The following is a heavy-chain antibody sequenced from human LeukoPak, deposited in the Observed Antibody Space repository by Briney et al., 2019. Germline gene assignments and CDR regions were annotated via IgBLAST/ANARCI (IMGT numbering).Heavy chain of an antibody. Sequence: SETLSLTCTVSGGSISSSSYYWGWIRQPPGKGLEWIGSIYYSGSTYYNPSLKSRVTISVDTSKNQFSLKLSSVTAADTAVYYCASSGYSSGWYGRGRTYYYMDVWGKGTTVTVSS. J-gene: IGHJ6*03. CDR3: ASSGYSSGWYGRGRTYYYMDV. CDR2: IYYSGST. V-gene: IGHV4-39*01. CDR1: GGSISSSSYY. D-gene: IGHD6-19*01.